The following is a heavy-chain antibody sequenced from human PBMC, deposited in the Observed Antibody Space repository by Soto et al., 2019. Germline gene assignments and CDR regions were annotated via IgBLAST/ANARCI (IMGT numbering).Heavy chain of an antibody. J-gene: IGHJ5*02. CDR3: VRVAAYCSSIACPSAWFDH. D-gene: IGHD2-2*01. CDR1: GFTFGGYW. Sequence: GSLRLSCAASGFTFGGYWMHWVRQAPGKGLVWVARVNSDGSNTNYTDSVKGRFTISRDNAKNRLYLQMNSLRVEDTAVYYCVRVAAYCSSIACPSAWFDHWGQGTLVTVSS. V-gene: IGHV3-74*01. CDR2: VNSDGSNT.